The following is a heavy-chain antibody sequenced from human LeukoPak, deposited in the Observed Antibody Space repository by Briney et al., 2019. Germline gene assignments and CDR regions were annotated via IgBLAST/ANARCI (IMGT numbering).Heavy chain of an antibody. J-gene: IGHJ5*02. CDR3: AREGAVHPYGWFDP. V-gene: IGHV4-39*02. D-gene: IGHD4-17*01. CDR2: MYYSGST. Sequence: SETLSLTCSVSGDSISTNGYYWGWIRQPPGKGLEWIGTMYYSGSTYCSPSLRSRVTISVDTSKNQFSLKVSSVTAADTAVYYCAREGAVHPYGWFDPWGQGTLVTVSS. CDR1: GDSISTNGYY.